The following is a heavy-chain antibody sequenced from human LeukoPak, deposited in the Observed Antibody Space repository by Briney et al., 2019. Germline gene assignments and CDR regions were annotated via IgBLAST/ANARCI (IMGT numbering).Heavy chain of an antibody. V-gene: IGHV4-61*01. Sequence: KPSETLSLTCTVPGGSLSSGSYYCSWIRQPPGKGLEWLVYIHYSGSTNYNPSLKSRVTILVDTSKNQFSLKLTSVTAADTAVYSCAGSDYYDSSGYSFDYWGQGTLVIVSS. CDR2: IHYSGST. J-gene: IGHJ4*02. CDR1: GGSLSSGSYY. D-gene: IGHD3-22*01. CDR3: AGSDYYDSSGYSFDY.